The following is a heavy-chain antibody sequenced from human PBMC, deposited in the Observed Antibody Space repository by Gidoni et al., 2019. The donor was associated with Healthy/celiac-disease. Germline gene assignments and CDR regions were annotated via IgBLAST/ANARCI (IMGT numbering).Heavy chain of an antibody. CDR3: AREGGTPGYSGYDWNFDY. D-gene: IGHD5-12*01. V-gene: IGHV4-39*02. J-gene: IGHJ4*02. Sequence: QLQLQESGPGLVTPSETLSLTCTVSGGSISSSSYYWGWIRQPPGKGLEWIGSIYYSGSTYYNPSLKSRVTISVDTSKNQFSLKLSSVTAADTAVYYCAREGGTPGYSGYDWNFDYWGQGTLVTVSS. CDR1: GGSISSSSYY. CDR2: IYYSGST.